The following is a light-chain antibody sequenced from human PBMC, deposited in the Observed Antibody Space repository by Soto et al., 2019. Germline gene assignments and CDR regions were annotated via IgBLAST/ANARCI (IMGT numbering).Light chain of an antibody. CDR3: CSYAGSYTLV. Sequence: QSVLTQPRSVSGSPGQPVTISCTGTSSDVGGYNYVSWYQQHPGKAPKVMIDDVSKRPSGVPDRISGSKSGNTASLTISGLQAEDEADYYCCSYAGSYTLVFGGGTKLTVL. V-gene: IGLV2-11*01. CDR1: SSDVGGYNY. J-gene: IGLJ2*01. CDR2: DVS.